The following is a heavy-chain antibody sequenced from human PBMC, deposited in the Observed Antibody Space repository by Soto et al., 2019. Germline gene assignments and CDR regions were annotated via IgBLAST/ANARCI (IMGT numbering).Heavy chain of an antibody. CDR3: ARSPTRNSGGSCYPAR. CDR1: GFSFSSDGMC. J-gene: IGHJ4*02. V-gene: IGHV2-70*01. CDR2: LDWDDDK. Sequence: SGPTLVNPTQTLTLTCTFSGFSFSSDGMCVSWIRQPPGKALEWLALLDWDDDKYYSTSLKSRLTISKDTSKNQVVLTMTNMDPVDTATYYCARSPTRNSGGSCYPARWGQGILVTVSS. D-gene: IGHD2-15*01.